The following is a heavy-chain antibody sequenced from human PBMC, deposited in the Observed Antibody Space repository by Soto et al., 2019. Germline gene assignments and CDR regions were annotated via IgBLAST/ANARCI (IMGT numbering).Heavy chain of an antibody. D-gene: IGHD2-2*01. CDR2: FSSSSSYI. V-gene: IGHV3-21*01. Sequence: CAASGFTFSSYSMNRVRQAPGKGLEWVSSFSSSSSYIYYADSVKGRFTISRDNAKNSLYLQMNSLRAEDTAVYYCARDRCSSTSCYRKGPRSNWFDPWGQGTLVTVSS. J-gene: IGHJ5*02. CDR3: ARDRCSSTSCYRKGPRSNWFDP. CDR1: GFTFSSYS.